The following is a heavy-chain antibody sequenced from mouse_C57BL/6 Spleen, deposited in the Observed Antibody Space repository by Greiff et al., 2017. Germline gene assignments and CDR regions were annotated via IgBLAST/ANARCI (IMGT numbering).Heavy chain of an antibody. CDR2: ISDGGSYT. J-gene: IGHJ1*03. D-gene: IGHD2-1*01. CDR3: ARIYYGNYWYFDV. V-gene: IGHV5-4*03. CDR1: GFTFSSYA. Sequence: EVMLVESGGGLVKPGGSLKLSCAASGFTFSSYAMSWVRQTPEKRLEWVATISDGGSYTYYPDNVKGRFTISRDNAKNNLYLQMSHLKSEDTAMYYCARIYYGNYWYFDVWGTGTTVTVSS.